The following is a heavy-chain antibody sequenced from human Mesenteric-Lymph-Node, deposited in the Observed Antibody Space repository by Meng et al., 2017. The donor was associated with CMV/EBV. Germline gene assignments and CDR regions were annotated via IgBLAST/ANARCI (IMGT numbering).Heavy chain of an antibody. CDR3: TSLSAPSDY. CDR1: GFTFDDYA. Sequence: GGSLRLSCAASGFTFDDYAMHWVRQAPGKGLEWVSGISWNSGSIGYADSVKGRFTISRDNAKNSLYLQMNSLRAEDTAVYYCTSLSAPSDYWGQGTLVTVSS. CDR2: ISWNSGSI. D-gene: IGHD3-16*01. J-gene: IGHJ4*02. V-gene: IGHV3-9*01.